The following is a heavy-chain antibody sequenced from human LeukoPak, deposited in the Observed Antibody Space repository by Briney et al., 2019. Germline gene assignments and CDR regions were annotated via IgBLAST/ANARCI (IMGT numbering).Heavy chain of an antibody. CDR2: IYYSGST. D-gene: IGHD3-10*01. Sequence: SETLSLTCTVSGGSISSYYWSWIRQPPGKGLEWIGFIYYSGSTNYNPSLKSRVSISVDTSKNQFSLKLSSVTAADTAVYYCARPPLDYGVIDAFDFWGKGTLVTVSS. CDR3: ARPPLDYGVIDAFDF. CDR1: GGSISSYY. V-gene: IGHV4-59*08. J-gene: IGHJ3*01.